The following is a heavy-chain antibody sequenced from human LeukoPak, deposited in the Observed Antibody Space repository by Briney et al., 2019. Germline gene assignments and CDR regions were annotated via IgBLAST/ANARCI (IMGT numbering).Heavy chain of an antibody. V-gene: IGHV1-69*05. D-gene: IGHD6-13*01. CDR2: IIPIFGTA. CDR3: ASSWLQLAGYYFDY. Sequence: ASVKVSCKASGGTFSSYAISWVRQAPGQGLEWMGGIIPIFGTANYAQKFQGRVAITTDESTSTAYMELSSLRSEDTAVYYCASSWLQLAGYYFDYWGQGTLVTVSS. J-gene: IGHJ4*02. CDR1: GGTFSSYA.